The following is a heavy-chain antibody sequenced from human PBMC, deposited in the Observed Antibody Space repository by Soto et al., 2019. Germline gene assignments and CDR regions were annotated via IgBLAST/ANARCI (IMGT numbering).Heavy chain of an antibody. CDR3: VRDMWGGRILWFGTTHYFDY. V-gene: IGHV3-21*01. Sequence: PGGSLRLSCAASGFTFSSYSMNWVRQAPGKGLEWVSSISSSSSYIYYADSVKGRFTISRDNAKNSLYLQMNSLRAEDTAVYYCVRDMWGGRILWFGTTHYFDYWGQGTRVTVSS. D-gene: IGHD3-10*01. J-gene: IGHJ4*02. CDR1: GFTFSSYS. CDR2: ISSSSSYI.